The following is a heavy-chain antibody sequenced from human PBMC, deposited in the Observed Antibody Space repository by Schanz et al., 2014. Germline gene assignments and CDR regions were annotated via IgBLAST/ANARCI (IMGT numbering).Heavy chain of an antibody. CDR1: GFTFSSYS. Sequence: EVQLVESGGDLVKPGGSLRLSCAASGFTFSSYSMNWVRQAPGKGLEWVSYISSSSSTIYYADSVKGRFTISRDNAKNSLYLQMNSLRAEDTAVYYCASLYDREYFDYWGQGTLVTVSS. J-gene: IGHJ4*02. CDR3: ASLYDREYFDY. CDR2: ISSSSSTI. D-gene: IGHD2-8*01. V-gene: IGHV3-48*01.